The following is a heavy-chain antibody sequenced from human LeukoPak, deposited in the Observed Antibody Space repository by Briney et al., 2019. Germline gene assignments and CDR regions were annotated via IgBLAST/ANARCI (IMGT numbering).Heavy chain of an antibody. J-gene: IGHJ4*02. CDR1: GFTFDDYA. CDR3: ADYRKPQGLDY. D-gene: IGHD1-14*01. V-gene: IGHV3-23*01. Sequence: GGSLRLSCAASGFTFDDYAMHWVRQAPGKGLEWVSAIDATGSDKYYTDSVKGRFTISRDNSKNTVYLQMNSLRVEDTAVYYCADYRKPQGLDYWGQGTLVTVSS. CDR2: IDATGSDK.